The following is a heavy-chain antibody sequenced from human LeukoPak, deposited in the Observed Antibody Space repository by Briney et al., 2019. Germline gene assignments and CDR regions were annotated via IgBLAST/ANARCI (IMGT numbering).Heavy chain of an antibody. CDR2: INYSGST. J-gene: IGHJ4*02. V-gene: IGHV4-59*08. CDR1: GGSISSFD. Sequence: PSETLSLTCTVSGGSISSFDWSWIRQPPGKGLEWIGNINYSGSTDYNPSLKSRVTISVDTSKNQFSLKLSSVTAADTAVYYCARTAGPYSSSWDLDYWGQGTLVTVSS. CDR3: ARTAGPYSSSWDLDY. D-gene: IGHD6-13*01.